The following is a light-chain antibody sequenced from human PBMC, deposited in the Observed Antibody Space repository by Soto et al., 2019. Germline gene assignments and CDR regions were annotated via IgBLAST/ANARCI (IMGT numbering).Light chain of an antibody. CDR3: QQTYNTPWT. J-gene: IGKJ1*01. CDR1: QNIINY. V-gene: IGKV1-39*01. Sequence: DIQMTQSPSSLSASVRDRVAITCRASQNIINYLNWYQQKPGRAPKILIYAASNLQSGVPSRFRGSGSGTDFTLTITSLQPEDFATYFCQQTYNTPWTFGQGTKVDIK. CDR2: AAS.